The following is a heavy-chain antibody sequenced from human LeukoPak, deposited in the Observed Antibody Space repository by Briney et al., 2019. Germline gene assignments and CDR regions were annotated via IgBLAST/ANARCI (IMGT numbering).Heavy chain of an antibody. CDR3: ARDMTLVTIGHAAFDI. V-gene: IGHV3-11*01. CDR2: ISNSGNTI. D-gene: IGHD4/OR15-4a*01. Sequence: GGSLRLSCTASGFNFDYYYMTWIRQPPGKGLEWVSYISNSGNTIYYADSVKGRFTISRDNAKNSLYLQMNSLRVDDTAVYYCARDMTLVTIGHAAFDIWGQGTFVTASS. CDR1: GFNFDYYY. J-gene: IGHJ3*02.